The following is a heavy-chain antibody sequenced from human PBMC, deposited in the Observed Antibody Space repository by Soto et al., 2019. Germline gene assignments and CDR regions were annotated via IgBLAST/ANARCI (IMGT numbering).Heavy chain of an antibody. CDR2: IWYDGSNK. D-gene: IGHD3-10*01. CDR3: ARESAYYYGSGSYYRPYYYCGMDV. Sequence: QVQLVESGGGVVQPGRSLRLSCAASGFTFSSYGMHWVRQAPGKGLEWVAVIWYDGSNKYYADSVKGRFTISRDNSKNTLYRQMNSLRAEDTAVYYCARESAYYYGSGSYYRPYYYCGMDVWGQGTTVTVSS. V-gene: IGHV3-33*01. CDR1: GFTFSSYG. J-gene: IGHJ6*02.